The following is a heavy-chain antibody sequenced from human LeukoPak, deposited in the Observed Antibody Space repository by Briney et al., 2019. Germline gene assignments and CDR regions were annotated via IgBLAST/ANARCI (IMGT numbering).Heavy chain of an antibody. D-gene: IGHD4-11*01. CDR2: ISGSGGST. V-gene: IGHV3-23*01. CDR3: AKDRAAQAVFDY. CDR1: GFTFNNYA. J-gene: IGHJ4*02. Sequence: GGSLRLSCAASGFTFNNYAMTWVRQAPGKGLEWVSAISGSGGSTYYADSVKGRFTISRDNSKNTLYLQMNSLRAEDTAVYYCAKDRAAQAVFDYWGQGTLVTVSS.